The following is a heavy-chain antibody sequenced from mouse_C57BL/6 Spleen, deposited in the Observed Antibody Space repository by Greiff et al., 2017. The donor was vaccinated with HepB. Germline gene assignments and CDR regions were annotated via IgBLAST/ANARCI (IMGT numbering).Heavy chain of an antibody. Sequence: QVQLQQSGAELVKPGASVKLSCKASGYTFTSYWMQWVKQRPGQGLEWIGEIDPSDSYTNYNQKFKGKATLTVDTSSSTAYMQLSSLTSEDSAVYYCARRGDYYGGFAYWGQGTLVTVSA. V-gene: IGHV1-50*01. CDR2: IDPSDSYT. CDR3: ARRGDYYGGFAY. CDR1: GYTFTSYW. D-gene: IGHD1-1*01. J-gene: IGHJ3*01.